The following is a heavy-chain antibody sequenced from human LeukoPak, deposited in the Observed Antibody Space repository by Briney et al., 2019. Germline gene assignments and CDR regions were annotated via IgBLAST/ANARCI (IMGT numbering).Heavy chain of an antibody. CDR1: GDSIGTYY. D-gene: IGHD3-16*02. CDR2: VYYTGTT. CDR3: ARTIAGGSYRYPYWFDP. Sequence: PSETLSLTCTVSGDSIGTYYWSWIRQPPGKRLEWIGYVYYTGTTSYNPSLKSRVTISVDTSKNQFSLKLSSVTAADTAVYYCARTIAGGSYRYPYWFDPWGQGTLVTVSS. J-gene: IGHJ5*02. V-gene: IGHV4-59*01.